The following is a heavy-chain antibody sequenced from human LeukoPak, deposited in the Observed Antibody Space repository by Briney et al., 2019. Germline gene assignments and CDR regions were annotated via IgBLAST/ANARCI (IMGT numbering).Heavy chain of an antibody. D-gene: IGHD3-16*02. J-gene: IGHJ4*02. CDR3: ARDNVSGLRLGELSSFDY. CDR1: GFTFSSHR. V-gene: IGHV3-21*01. CDR2: ISSSSTSI. Sequence: GGSLRLSCAASGFTFSSHRMNWVRQAPGRGLEWVSSISSSSTSIYYADSVKGRFTISRDNAKNSLYLQMNSLRAEDTAVYYCARDNVSGLRLGELSSFDYWGQGTLVTVSS.